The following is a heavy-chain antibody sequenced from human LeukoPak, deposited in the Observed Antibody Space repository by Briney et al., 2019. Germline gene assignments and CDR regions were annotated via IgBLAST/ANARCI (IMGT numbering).Heavy chain of an antibody. CDR2: IIPIFGTA. CDR3: AEASGNPDMVRGVIANYYMDV. D-gene: IGHD3-10*01. V-gene: IGHV1-69*13. J-gene: IGHJ6*03. CDR1: GGTFSSYA. Sequence: SVKVSCKASGGTFSSYAISWVRQAPGQGLEWMGGIIPIFGTANYAQKFQGRVTITADESTSTAYMELSSLRSEDTAVYYCAEASGNPDMVRGVIANYYMDVWGKGTTVTISS.